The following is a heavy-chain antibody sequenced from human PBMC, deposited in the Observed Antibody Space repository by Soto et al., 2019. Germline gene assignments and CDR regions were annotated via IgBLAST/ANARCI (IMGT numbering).Heavy chain of an antibody. D-gene: IGHD2-8*01. V-gene: IGHV3-23*01. CDR3: AKGLMVYATINYYYYYYMDV. CDR1: GFTFSSYA. CDR2: ISGSGGST. Sequence: GGSLRLSCAASGFTFSSYAMSWVRQAPGKGLEWVSAISGSGGSTYYADSVKGRFTISRDNSKNTLYLQMNSLRAEDTAVYYCAKGLMVYATINYYYYYYMDVWGKGTTVTVSS. J-gene: IGHJ6*03.